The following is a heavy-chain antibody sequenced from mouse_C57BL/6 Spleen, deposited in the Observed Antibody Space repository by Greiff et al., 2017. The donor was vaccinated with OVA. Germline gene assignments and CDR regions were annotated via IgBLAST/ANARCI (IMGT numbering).Heavy chain of an antibody. V-gene: IGHV2-2*01. Sequence: QVQLQQSGPGLVQPSQSLSITCTVSGFSLTSYGVHWVRQSPGKGLEWLGVIWSGGSTDYNAAFISRLSISKDNSKSQVFFKMNSLQADDTAIYYCARNGYDGAYYFDYWGQGTTLTVSS. D-gene: IGHD2-2*01. CDR3: ARNGYDGAYYFDY. CDR1: GFSLTSYG. J-gene: IGHJ2*01. CDR2: IWSGGST.